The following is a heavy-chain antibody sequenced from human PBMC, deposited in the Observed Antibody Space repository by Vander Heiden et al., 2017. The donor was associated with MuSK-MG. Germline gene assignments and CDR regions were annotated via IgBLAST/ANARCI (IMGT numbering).Heavy chain of an antibody. CDR1: GYTFTGSY. D-gene: IGHD2-21*01. J-gene: IGHJ5*01. CDR3: ARPANCGSDCYYWFDS. V-gene: IGHV1-2*02. CDR2: INPNTGDT. Sequence: QVQLVQSGAEVKKPGASVKVSCKASGYTFTGSYLHWVRQAPGQGLECMGWINPNTGDTRYAQQLQGRVTMTRDTSISTAYMELSSLTSGDTAIYFCARPANCGSDCYYWFDSWGQGTLVTVSS.